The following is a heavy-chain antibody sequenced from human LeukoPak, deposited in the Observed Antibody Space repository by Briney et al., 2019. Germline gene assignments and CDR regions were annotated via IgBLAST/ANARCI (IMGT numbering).Heavy chain of an antibody. CDR2: INQDGAET. J-gene: IGHJ4*02. D-gene: IGHD3-10*01. CDR3: AKAGALWFGESLFDY. Sequence: GGSLRLSCAASGFTFNNYWMGWVRLAPGKGLEWVANINQDGAETYYIDSVKGRFTVSRDNAKNSLCLQMNSLRAEDTAVYYCAKAGALWFGESLFDYWGQGTLVTVSS. CDR1: GFTFNNYW. V-gene: IGHV3-7*01.